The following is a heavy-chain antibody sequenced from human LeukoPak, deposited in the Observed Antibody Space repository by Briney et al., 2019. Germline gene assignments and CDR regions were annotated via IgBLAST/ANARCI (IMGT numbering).Heavy chain of an antibody. CDR1: GFTFSSYG. V-gene: IGHV3-30*03. Sequence: PGGSLRLSCAASGFTFSSYGMHWVRQAPGKGLEWVAVISYDGSNKYYADSVKGRFTISRDNSKNTLYLQMNSLRAEDTAVYYCARESYDFWSGKAYYFDYWGQGTLVTVSS. CDR3: ARESYDFWSGKAYYFDY. D-gene: IGHD3-3*01. J-gene: IGHJ4*02. CDR2: ISYDGSNK.